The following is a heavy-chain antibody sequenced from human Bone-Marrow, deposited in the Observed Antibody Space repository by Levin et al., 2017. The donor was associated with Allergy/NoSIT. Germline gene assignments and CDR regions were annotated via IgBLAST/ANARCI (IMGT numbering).Heavy chain of an antibody. J-gene: IGHJ4*02. CDR2: IYYSGST. CDR3: ARDSGRYYYGSDTYIT. CDR1: GGSMSGSYSY. D-gene: IGHD3-10*01. Sequence: SCTVSGGSMSGSYSYWGWIRQPPGKGLEWIGSIYYSGSTYYNPSLKSRVTMSVDMSKNQFSLNLTSVTAADTAVYYCARDSGRYYYGSDTYITWGQGTLVTVSS. V-gene: IGHV4-39*07.